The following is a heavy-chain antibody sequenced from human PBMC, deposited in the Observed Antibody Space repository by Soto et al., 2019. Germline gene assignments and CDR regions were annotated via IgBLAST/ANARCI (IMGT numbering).Heavy chain of an antibody. Sequence: GGSLRLSCSASGFTFGSYAMHWVRQAPGKGLEYVSGVRGNGDPPFYADSVKGRFTISRDNSKNTLYLQMSGLSADDTAVYYCVKSRGGNNFDFFDWGQGALVTVSS. CDR1: GFTFGSYA. J-gene: IGHJ4*02. CDR3: VKSRGGNNFDFFD. D-gene: IGHD5-12*01. V-gene: IGHV3-64D*06. CDR2: VRGNGDPP.